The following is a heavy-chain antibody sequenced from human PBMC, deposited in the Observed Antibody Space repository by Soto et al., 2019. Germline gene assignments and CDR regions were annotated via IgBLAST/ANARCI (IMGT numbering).Heavy chain of an antibody. CDR2: IYYSGST. D-gene: IGHD3-16*02. CDR3: ARAAAYYDYVWGSYRSVSWFDP. J-gene: IGHJ5*02. V-gene: IGHV4-59*01. CDR1: GGSISSYY. Sequence: QVQLQESGPGLVKPSETLSLTCTVSGGSISSYYWSWIRQPPGKGLEWIGYIYYSGSTNYNPSLTGRGTRSVDTSKSQFSLKLRSVTAADTAVYYCARAAAYYDYVWGSYRSVSWFDPWGQGTLVTVSS.